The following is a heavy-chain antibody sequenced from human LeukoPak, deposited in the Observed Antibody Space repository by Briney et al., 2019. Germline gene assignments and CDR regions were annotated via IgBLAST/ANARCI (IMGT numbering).Heavy chain of an antibody. Sequence: ASVKVSCKASGYTFTSYDINWVRQATGQGLEWMGWMNPNSGNTGYAQKFQGRVTMSRNTSISTAYMELSSLRSEDTAVYYCARDCGGDCYYPVGYWGQGPLVTVSS. CDR3: ARDCGGDCYYPVGY. CDR2: MNPNSGNT. J-gene: IGHJ4*02. D-gene: IGHD2-21*02. V-gene: IGHV1-8*01. CDR1: GYTFTSYD.